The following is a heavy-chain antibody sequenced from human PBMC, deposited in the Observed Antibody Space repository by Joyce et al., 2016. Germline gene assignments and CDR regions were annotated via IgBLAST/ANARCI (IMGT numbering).Heavy chain of an antibody. CDR1: GFSFRCFW. J-gene: IGHJ5*02. V-gene: IGHV3-7*03. D-gene: IGHD6-13*01. CDR3: TRGSGTGWFDP. CDR2: INEDGSEK. Sequence: EVYLVESGGGLVQPGGSLRLSCAASGFSFRCFWMDWVRQAPGKGLEGVAQINEDGSEKNYMDSLRGRFTISRDNAKNSVDLQINSLRVEDTAVYYCTRGSGTGWFDPWGQGTLVTVSS.